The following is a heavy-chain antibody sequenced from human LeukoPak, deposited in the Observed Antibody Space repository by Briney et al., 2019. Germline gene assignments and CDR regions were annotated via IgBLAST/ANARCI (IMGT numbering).Heavy chain of an antibody. V-gene: IGHV3-30*14. J-gene: IGHJ4*02. Sequence: PGGSLRLSCAASGFTFSTYAMHWVRQAPGKGLEWVAVISYDGSNKYYADSVKGRFTISRDNSKNTLYLLMNSLRAEDTAVYYCAIRKSGNAIDYWGQGTLVTVSS. CDR2: ISYDGSNK. CDR3: AIRKSGNAIDY. D-gene: IGHD5-12*01. CDR1: GFTFSTYA.